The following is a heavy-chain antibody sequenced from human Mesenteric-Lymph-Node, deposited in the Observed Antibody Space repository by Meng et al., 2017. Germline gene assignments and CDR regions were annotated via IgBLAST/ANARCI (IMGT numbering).Heavy chain of an antibody. CDR1: GYTLTGYY. CDR3: ARAYLVGSSGWYLPSRP. D-gene: IGHD6-19*01. J-gene: IGHJ5*02. CDR2: INPNSGGT. V-gene: IGHV1-2*06. Sequence: QGQLVQSGAEVKKPGASVKVSCKASGYTLTGYYMHWVRQAPGQGLEWMGRINPNSGGTNYAQKFRGRVTMTRDTSISTAYMELSRLRSDDTAVYYCARAYLVGSSGWYLPSRPWGQGTLVTVSS.